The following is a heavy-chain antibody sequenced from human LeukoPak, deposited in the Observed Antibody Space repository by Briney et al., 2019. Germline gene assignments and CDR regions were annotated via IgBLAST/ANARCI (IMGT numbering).Heavy chain of an antibody. CDR3: AKGKDTLNPYWYFDV. J-gene: IGHJ2*01. CDR2: LNWSGVST. V-gene: IGHV3-20*04. Sequence: GGSLRLSCAASGFTFYDYAMSWVRQAPGKGLEWVSGLNWSGVSTGYADSVKGRFTISRDNTKNSLYLQMNSLRAEDTAFYYCAKGKDTLNPYWYFDVWGRGTLVTVSS. D-gene: IGHD2-15*01. CDR1: GFTFYDYA.